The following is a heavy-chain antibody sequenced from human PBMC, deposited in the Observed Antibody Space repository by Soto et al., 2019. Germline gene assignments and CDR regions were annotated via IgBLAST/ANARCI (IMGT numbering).Heavy chain of an antibody. J-gene: IGHJ4*02. CDR3: TTHYGSGSMYYFDY. CDR1: GCTFSNAW. V-gene: IGHV3-15*01. CDR2: IKSKTDGGTT. D-gene: IGHD3-10*01. Sequence: EVQLVESGGGLVKPGGSLRLSCAASGCTFSNAWMSWVRQAPGKGLEWVGRIKSKTDGGTTDYAAPVKGRFTISRDDSKNTLYLQMNSLKTEDTAVYYCTTHYGSGSMYYFDYWGQGTLVTVSS.